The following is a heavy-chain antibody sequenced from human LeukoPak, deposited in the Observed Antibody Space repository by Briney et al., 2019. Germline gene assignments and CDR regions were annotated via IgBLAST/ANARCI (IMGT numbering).Heavy chain of an antibody. D-gene: IGHD3-9*01. J-gene: IGHJ6*03. Sequence: GGSLRLSCAASGFTFRDYYMAWIRQAPGKGLEWVSHISSSVTTVYYADSVKGRFTISRDNAKYSLYLQMNSLRAEDTGVYYCARADWDYYYYYMDVWGKGTTVTVSS. CDR3: ARADWDYYYYYMDV. CDR2: ISSSVTTV. CDR1: GFTFRDYY. V-gene: IGHV3-11*04.